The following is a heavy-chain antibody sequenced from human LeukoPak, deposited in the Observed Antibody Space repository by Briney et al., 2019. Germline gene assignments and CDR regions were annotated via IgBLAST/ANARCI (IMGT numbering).Heavy chain of an antibody. CDR1: GGTFSNFA. CDR2: IIPIFGTP. J-gene: IGHJ5*02. D-gene: IGHD2-15*01. V-gene: IGHV1-69*01. CDR3: ARDQVVVAATRGWFDP. Sequence: SVKVSCKASGGTFSNFAISWVRQAPGQGLEWMGGIIPIFGTPNYAQKFQGRVTITADESTSTAYMELSSLRSEDTAVYYCARDQVVVAATRGWFDPWGQGTLVTVSS.